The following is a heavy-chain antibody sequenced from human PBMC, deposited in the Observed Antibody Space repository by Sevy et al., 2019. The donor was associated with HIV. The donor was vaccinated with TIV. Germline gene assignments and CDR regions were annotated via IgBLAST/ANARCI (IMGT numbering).Heavy chain of an antibody. J-gene: IGHJ4*02. D-gene: IGHD1-26*01. CDR3: ARIGATTRFYFDY. CDR1: GYTFTSYG. V-gene: IGHV1-18*01. Sequence: ASVKVSCKASGYTFTSYGISWVRQAPGQGLEWMGWMTAYNGNTNCAQKLQGRVTMTTDTSPSTAYMELRSLRSDDTAVYYSARIGATTRFYFDYWGQGTLVTVSS. CDR2: MTAYNGNT.